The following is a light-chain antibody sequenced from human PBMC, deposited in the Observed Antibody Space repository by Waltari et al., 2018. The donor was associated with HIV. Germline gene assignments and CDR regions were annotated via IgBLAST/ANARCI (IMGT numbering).Light chain of an antibody. Sequence: DIHMTQSPSSLSASIGDTITISCRAGQGISNYLAWFQMKPGKAPKSLIYGASRLHNGVPSRCSGSGSGTDFTLTINSLQPEDFATYYCQQYKTYPRTFGHGTKVE. J-gene: IGKJ1*01. CDR3: QQYKTYPRT. CDR2: GAS. CDR1: QGISNY. V-gene: IGKV1-16*01.